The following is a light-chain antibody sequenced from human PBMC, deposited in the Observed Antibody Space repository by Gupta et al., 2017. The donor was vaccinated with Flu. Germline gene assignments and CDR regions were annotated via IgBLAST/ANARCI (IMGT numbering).Light chain of an antibody. V-gene: IGLV1-40*01. J-gene: IGLJ3*02. CDR2: ENN. CDR3: QSYDSSLTAWL. Sequence: QSVLTQPPSVSGAPGQRVIISCTGSSSNIGADYDVHWYQQLPGTAPRLLIYENNKRPSGVPDRFSASKSGTSASLAITGLQTEDEADYYCQSYDSSLTAWLFGGGTKLTVL. CDR1: SSNIGADYD.